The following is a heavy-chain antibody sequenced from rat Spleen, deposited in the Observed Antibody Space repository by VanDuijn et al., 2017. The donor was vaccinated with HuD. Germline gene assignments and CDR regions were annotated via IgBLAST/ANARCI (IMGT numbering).Heavy chain of an antibody. D-gene: IGHD4-1*01. CDR2: ISYDGSST. CDR3: ARQGRTGDYFDY. CDR1: GFTFSDYY. V-gene: IGHV5-29*01. J-gene: IGHJ2*01. Sequence: EVQLVESDGGLVQPGRSLKLSCAASGFTFSDYYMAWVRQAPTKGLEWVATISYDGSSTYYRDSVKGRFTISRDNAKSTLYLQMDSLRSEDTATYYCARQGRTGDYFDYWGQGVMVTVSS.